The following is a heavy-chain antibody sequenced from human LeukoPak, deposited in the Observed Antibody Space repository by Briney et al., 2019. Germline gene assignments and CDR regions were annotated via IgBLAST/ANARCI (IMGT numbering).Heavy chain of an antibody. V-gene: IGHV1-2*02. CDR1: GYTFTGYY. D-gene: IGHD3-22*01. CDR2: INPNSGGT. CDR3: AQIGYYYDSSGFDY. Sequence: ASVTVSCKASGYTFTGYYMHWVRQAPGQGLEWMGWINPNSGGTNYAQKFQGRVTMTRDTSISTAYMELSRLRSDDTAVYYCAQIGYYYDSSGFDYWGQGTLVTVSS. J-gene: IGHJ4*02.